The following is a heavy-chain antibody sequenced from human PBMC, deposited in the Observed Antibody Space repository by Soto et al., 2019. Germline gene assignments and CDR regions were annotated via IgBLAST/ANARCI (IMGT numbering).Heavy chain of an antibody. CDR2: ISSSSTI. V-gene: IGHV3-48*02. D-gene: IGHD6-6*01. CDR3: ASIAARSFTYYYGMDV. Sequence: GGSLRLSCAASGFTFSSYSMNWVRQAPGKGLEWVSYISSSSTIYYADSVKGRFTISRDNAKNSLYLQMNSLRDEDTAVYYCASIAARSFTYYYGMDVWGQGTTVTVSS. CDR1: GFTFSSYS. J-gene: IGHJ6*02.